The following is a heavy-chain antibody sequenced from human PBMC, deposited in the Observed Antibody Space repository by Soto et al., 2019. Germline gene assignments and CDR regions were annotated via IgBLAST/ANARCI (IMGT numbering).Heavy chain of an antibody. CDR1: GGTFSSYA. Sequence: QVQLVQSGAEVKKPGSSVKVSCKASGGTFSSYAISWVRQAPGQGLEWMGGIIPIFGTANYAQKFQGRVTITSDESTSTAYMELSSLRSEDTAVYYCARGERVYTATTRRPREYNWFDPWGQGTLVTLSS. CDR3: ARGERVYTATTRRPREYNWFDP. J-gene: IGHJ5*02. D-gene: IGHD5-18*01. V-gene: IGHV1-69*01. CDR2: IIPIFGTA.